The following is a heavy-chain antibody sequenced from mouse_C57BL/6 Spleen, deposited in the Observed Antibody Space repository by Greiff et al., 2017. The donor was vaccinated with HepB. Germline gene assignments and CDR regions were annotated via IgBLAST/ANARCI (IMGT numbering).Heavy chain of an antibody. V-gene: IGHV1-54*01. D-gene: IGHD2-5*01. CDR1: GYAFTNYL. Sequence: VQLQQSGAELVRPGTSVKVSCKASGYAFTNYLIEWVKQRPGQGLEWIGVINPGSGGTNYNEKFKGKATLTADKSSSTAYMQLSSLTSEDSAVYFCARRGYSSPFDYWGQGTTLTVSS. CDR3: ARRGYSSPFDY. CDR2: INPGSGGT. J-gene: IGHJ2*01.